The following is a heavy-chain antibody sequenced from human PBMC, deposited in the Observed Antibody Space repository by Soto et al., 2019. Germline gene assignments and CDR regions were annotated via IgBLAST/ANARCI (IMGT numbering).Heavy chain of an antibody. CDR1: GFSLSTSGVG. J-gene: IGHJ4*02. V-gene: IGHV2-5*02. D-gene: IGHD3-9*01. Sequence: QITLKESGPTLVKPTQTLTLTCTFSGFSLSTSGVGVGWIRQPPGKALEWLALRYWDDDKRYSPSLKSRLTITKDTSKNQVVLTMTNMDPVDTATYYCARVYYDILTGYYRRTFDYWGQGTLVTVSS. CDR3: ARVYYDILTGYYRRTFDY. CDR2: RYWDDDK.